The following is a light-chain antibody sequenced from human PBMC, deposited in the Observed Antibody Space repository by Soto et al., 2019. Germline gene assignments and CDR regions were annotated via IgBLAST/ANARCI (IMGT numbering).Light chain of an antibody. CDR1: SSDVGRYDY. J-gene: IGLJ1*01. CDR2: DVS. CDR3: CSYAGRYTYV. V-gene: IGLV2-11*01. Sequence: QSALTQPRSVSGSPGQSVTISCTGASSDVGRYDYVSWFQQHPGKAPKLMIYDVSQRPSGVPDRFSGSKSGNTASLTISGLQADDEADYYCCSYAGRYTYVFGSGTKVTVL.